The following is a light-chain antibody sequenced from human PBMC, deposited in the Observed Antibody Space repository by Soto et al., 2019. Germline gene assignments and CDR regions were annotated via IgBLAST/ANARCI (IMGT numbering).Light chain of an antibody. CDR1: SSDIGGYNY. CDR3: SSYAGANNYYL. CDR2: QVF. V-gene: IGLV2-8*01. Sequence: QSVLTQPPSASGSPGQSVTISCTGTSSDIGGYNYVSWYQHHPDKVPQLIIYQVFHRPSGVPDRFSGSKSGNTAFLTVSGLQADDEADYYCSSYAGANNYYLFGPGTKVTVL. J-gene: IGLJ1*01.